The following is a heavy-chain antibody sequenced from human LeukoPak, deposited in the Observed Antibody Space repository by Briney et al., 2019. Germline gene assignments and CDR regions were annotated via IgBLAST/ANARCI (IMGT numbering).Heavy chain of an antibody. V-gene: IGHV5-51*01. CDR3: ARKTAGIYGPGSFDY. J-gene: IGHJ4*02. CDR2: IYPGDSDT. Sequence: GESLKISCKGSGYSFTSYWIGWVRQMPGKGLEWMGIIYPGDSDTRYSPSFQGQVTISADKSISTAYLQWSSLKASDTAMYYCARKTAGIYGPGSFDYWGQGTLVTVSS. D-gene: IGHD3-10*01. CDR1: GYSFTSYW.